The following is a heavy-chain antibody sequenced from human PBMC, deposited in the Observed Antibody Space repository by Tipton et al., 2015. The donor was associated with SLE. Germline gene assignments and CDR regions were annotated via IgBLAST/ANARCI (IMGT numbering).Heavy chain of an antibody. D-gene: IGHD4-11*01. J-gene: IGHJ4*02. Sequence: GSLRLSCVASGFTFSDSYMCWIRQAPGKGLEWISYITTSGHTIYYADSVQGRFTISRDNAKNSVYLQMNSLRAEDTAVYYCARQRLEPRGDYFDYWGQGSLVTVSS. V-gene: IGHV3-11*01. CDR2: ITTSGHTI. CDR1: GFTFSDSY. CDR3: ARQRLEPRGDYFDY.